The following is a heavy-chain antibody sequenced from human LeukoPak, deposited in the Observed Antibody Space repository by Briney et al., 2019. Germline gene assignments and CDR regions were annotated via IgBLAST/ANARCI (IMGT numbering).Heavy chain of an antibody. J-gene: IGHJ4*02. CDR1: GFTFSSYG. Sequence: GGTLRLSCAASGFTFSSYGMSWVRQAPGKGLEWVSAISGSGGSTYYADSVKGRFTISRDNSKNTLYLQMNSLRAEDTAVYYCAKFGSGWYEDFDYRGQGTLVTVSS. CDR3: AKFGSGWYEDFDY. V-gene: IGHV3-23*01. D-gene: IGHD6-19*01. CDR2: ISGSGGST.